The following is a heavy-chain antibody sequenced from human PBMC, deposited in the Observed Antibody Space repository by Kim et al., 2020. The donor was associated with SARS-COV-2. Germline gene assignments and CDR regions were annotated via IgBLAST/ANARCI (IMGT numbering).Heavy chain of an antibody. CDR3: AKDVLMWFGVLGGGMDV. CDR1: GFTFSSYA. J-gene: IGHJ6*02. V-gene: IGHV3-23*01. Sequence: GGSLRLSCAASGFTFSSYAMSWVRQAPGKGLEWVSSISGSDGNTYCAQSVKGRFTISRDNSKNTLYLQIYSLRAEDTAVYYCAKDVLMWFGVLGGGMDVWGQGTTVTVSS. D-gene: IGHD3-10*01. CDR2: ISGSDGNT.